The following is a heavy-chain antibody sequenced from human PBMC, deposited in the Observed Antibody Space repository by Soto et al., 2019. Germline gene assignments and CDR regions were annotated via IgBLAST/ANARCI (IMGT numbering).Heavy chain of an antibody. CDR3: ARDPGDY. D-gene: IGHD3-10*01. J-gene: IGHJ4*02. V-gene: IGHV1-3*01. CDR1: GYTFIVYT. Sequence: QVHLVQSGAEVKKPGASVKVSCKASGYTFIVYTIHWVRQAPGQRLEWMGWINAGNGDTKYSQRFQGRVTITGDTSASTAYMELSSLRSEDTAFYYCARDPGDYWGQGTLVTVSS. CDR2: INAGNGDT.